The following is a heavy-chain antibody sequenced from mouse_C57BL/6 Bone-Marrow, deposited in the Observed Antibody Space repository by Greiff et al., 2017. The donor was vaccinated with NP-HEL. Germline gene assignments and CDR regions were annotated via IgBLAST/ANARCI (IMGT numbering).Heavy chain of an antibody. V-gene: IGHV1-69*01. CDR3: ARSTGPYAMDY. CDR1: GYTFTSYW. CDR2: IDPSDSYT. D-gene: IGHD4-1*01. Sequence: VQLQQSGAELVMPGASVKLSCKASGYTFTSYWMHWVKQRPGQGLEWIGEIDPSDSYTNYNQKFKGKSTLTVDKSSSTAYMQLSSLTSEDSAVYYCARSTGPYAMDYWGQGTSVTVSS. J-gene: IGHJ4*01.